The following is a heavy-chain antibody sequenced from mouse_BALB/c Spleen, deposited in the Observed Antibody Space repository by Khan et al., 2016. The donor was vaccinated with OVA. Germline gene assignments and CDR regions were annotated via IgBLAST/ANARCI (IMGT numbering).Heavy chain of an antibody. J-gene: IGHJ2*01. Sequence: QSGPGLVKPSQSLSLTCTVTGYSITSGYGWNWIRQFPGNKLEWMGYISYSGSTTYNPSLKSRISITRDQSKNHFFLQLKSVTTEDTATYYCARTARIKYWGQGTTLTVSS. CDR1: GYSITSGYG. CDR2: ISYSGST. V-gene: IGHV3-2*02. CDR3: ARTARIKY. D-gene: IGHD1-2*01.